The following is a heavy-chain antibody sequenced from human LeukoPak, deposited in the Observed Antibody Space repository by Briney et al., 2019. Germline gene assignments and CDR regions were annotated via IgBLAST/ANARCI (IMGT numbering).Heavy chain of an antibody. Sequence: SETLSLTCSVSGDSIRRSDTYWDWIRQPQGKGLEWIETLYDSGRTYYSPSLKCPFAMSVDTSKNQFSLNLRIVTAADTAVYYCARRRYYDRSGYLEWGQGTLLSVSS. J-gene: IGHJ1*01. CDR1: GDSIRRSDTY. CDR3: ARRRYYDRSGYLE. CDR2: LYDSGRT. V-gene: IGHV4-39*01. D-gene: IGHD3-22*01.